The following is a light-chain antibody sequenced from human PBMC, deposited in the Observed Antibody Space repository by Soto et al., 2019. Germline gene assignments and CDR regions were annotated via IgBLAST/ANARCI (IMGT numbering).Light chain of an antibody. Sequence: QSVLTQPPSVSEAPGQRVTISCYGSTANIGNNAVIWYQQVPGKAPKLLIYYDNLVPSGVSDRFSGSKSGTSASLAISGLQSEDEADYYCAAWDDSLNGVLFGGGTQLTVL. CDR1: TANIGNNA. J-gene: IGLJ2*01. CDR3: AAWDDSLNGVL. V-gene: IGLV1-36*01. CDR2: YDN.